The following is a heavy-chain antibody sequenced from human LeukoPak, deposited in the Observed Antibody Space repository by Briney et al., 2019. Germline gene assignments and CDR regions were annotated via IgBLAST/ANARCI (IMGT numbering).Heavy chain of an antibody. J-gene: IGHJ4*02. Sequence: GGSLRLSCAASGITFSSAEMNWVRQAPGQGLEWMANIRQDGGATFYGGSVKGRFTISRDNAKNSVFLQMDSLRAEDTAVYYCATSKDTAGGPYWGQGTLVTVSS. CDR3: ATSKDTAGGPY. CDR1: GITFSSAE. V-gene: IGHV3-7*01. CDR2: IRQDGGAT. D-gene: IGHD5-18*01.